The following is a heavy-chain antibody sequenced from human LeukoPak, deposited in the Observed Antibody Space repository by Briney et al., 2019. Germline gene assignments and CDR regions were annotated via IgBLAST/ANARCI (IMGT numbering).Heavy chain of an antibody. CDR2: IKHDASEI. Sequence: PGGSLRLSCAASGFTFSSYTMNWVRQAPGKGLEWVASIKHDASEIYYVDSVKGRFTISRDNAKNSLYLQMNSLRVEDTATYHCARDKMAGAVTGSLFDYWGQGSLVTVSS. D-gene: IGHD6-19*01. CDR1: GFTFSSYT. V-gene: IGHV3-7*03. CDR3: ARDKMAGAVTGSLFDY. J-gene: IGHJ4*02.